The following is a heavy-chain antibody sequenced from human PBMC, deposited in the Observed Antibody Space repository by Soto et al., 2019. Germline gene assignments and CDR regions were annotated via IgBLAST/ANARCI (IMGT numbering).Heavy chain of an antibody. CDR3: AHWYNWFDP. J-gene: IGHJ5*02. Sequence: QVQLPESGPGLVKPSGTLSLTCVVSGGSISSSKWWGWVRQPPGKGLEWIGEIYHSGSTNHNPSLKSRVTISVDKSKNQFCLRLTSVTAADTAVYYCAHWYNWFDPLGQGTLVTVSS. CDR1: GGSISSSKW. CDR2: IYHSGST. V-gene: IGHV4-4*02. D-gene: IGHD2-8*02.